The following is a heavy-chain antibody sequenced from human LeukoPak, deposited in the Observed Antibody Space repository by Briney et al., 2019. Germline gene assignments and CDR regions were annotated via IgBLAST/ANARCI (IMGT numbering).Heavy chain of an antibody. J-gene: IGHJ4*02. V-gene: IGHV3-9*01. CDR1: GFTFGDYG. CDR3: AKAVPATNYFGL. CDR2: ISWNSVEK. D-gene: IGHD1-26*01. Sequence: GGSLRLSCAASGFTFGDYGMHWVRQVPGKGLEWVSDISWNSVEKRYAGPVRGRFSISRDNAKNSLFLQMNSLTPDDTALYYCAKAVPATNYFGLWGQGTLVTVSS.